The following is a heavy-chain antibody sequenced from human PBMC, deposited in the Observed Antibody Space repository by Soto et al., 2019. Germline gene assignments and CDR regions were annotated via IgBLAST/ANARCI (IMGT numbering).Heavy chain of an antibody. CDR1: GGSISSDY. CDR2: IYTSGST. CDR3: VRDSSVSGYDY. Sequence: SETLSLTTTVSGGSISSDYWSWIRQPAGKGLEWIGRIYTSGSTNYNPSLKSRVTMSVDTSKNQFSLKLSSVTAADTAVYYCVRDSSVSGYDYWGHGTLVTVSS. V-gene: IGHV4-4*07. D-gene: IGHD5-12*01. J-gene: IGHJ4*01.